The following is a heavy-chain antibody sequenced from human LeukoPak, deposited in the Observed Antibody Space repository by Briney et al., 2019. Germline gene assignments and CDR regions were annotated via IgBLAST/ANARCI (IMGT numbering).Heavy chain of an antibody. J-gene: IGHJ4*02. D-gene: IGHD6-6*01. CDR2: IYYSGST. Sequence: SETLSLTCTVSGGSISSGGYYWSWIRQPPGKGLEWIGYIYYSGSTNYNPSLKSRVTISVDTSKNQFSLKLSSVTAADTAVYYCAREGIAARLDYWGQGTLVTVPS. CDR3: AREGIAARLDY. CDR1: GGSISSGGYY. V-gene: IGHV4-61*08.